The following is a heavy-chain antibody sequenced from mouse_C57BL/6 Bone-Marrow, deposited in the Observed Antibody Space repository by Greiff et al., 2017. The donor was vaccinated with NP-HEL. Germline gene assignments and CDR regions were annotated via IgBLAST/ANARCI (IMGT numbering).Heavy chain of an antibody. D-gene: IGHD3-2*02. CDR2: IDPSDSYT. V-gene: IGHV1-59*01. CDR3: ARRGYRDY. J-gene: IGHJ2*01. CDR1: GYTFTSYW. Sequence: QVHVKQSGAELVRPGTSVKLSCKASGYTFTSYWMHWVKQRPGQGLEWIGVIDPSDSYTNYNQKFKGKATLTVDTSSSTAYMQLSSLTSEDSAVYYCARRGYRDYWGQGTTLTVSS.